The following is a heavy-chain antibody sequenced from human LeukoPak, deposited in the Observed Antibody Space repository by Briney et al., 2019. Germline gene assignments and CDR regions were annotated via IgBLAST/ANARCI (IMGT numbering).Heavy chain of an antibody. Sequence: SETLSLTCTVSGGFISTYYWSWIRQPPGKGLEWIGYIYYSGSTKYNPSLKSRVTISVDTSKNQFSLKLSSVTAADTAVYYCARIAVAGTGTFDYWGQGTLVTVSS. CDR1: GGFISTYY. V-gene: IGHV4-59*12. CDR2: IYYSGST. J-gene: IGHJ4*02. CDR3: ARIAVAGTGTFDY. D-gene: IGHD6-19*01.